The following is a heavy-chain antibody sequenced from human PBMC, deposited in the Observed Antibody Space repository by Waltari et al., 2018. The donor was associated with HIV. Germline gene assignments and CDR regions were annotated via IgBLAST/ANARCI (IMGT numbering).Heavy chain of an antibody. CDR2: MSYSGST. J-gene: IGHJ5*02. V-gene: IGHV4-39*01. CDR1: GGSMPSRSYY. Sequence: QLQLQESGPGLVKSSETLSLTGTVPGGSMPSRSYYWGWIRQPPGKGLEWIGSMSYSGSTYHNPSLRSRLTISVDTSKNQFSLKLTSVTAADTAVYYCARSFSGYSNYFDPWGQGTLVTVSS. D-gene: IGHD4-4*01. CDR3: ARSFSGYSNYFDP.